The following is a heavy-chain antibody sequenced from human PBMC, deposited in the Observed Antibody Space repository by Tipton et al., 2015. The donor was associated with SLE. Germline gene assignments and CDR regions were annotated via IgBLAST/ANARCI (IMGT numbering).Heavy chain of an antibody. CDR3: ARDEDLDY. CDR1: GASIRNYY. Sequence: TLSLTCTVSGASIRNYYWNWIRQSPGKGLEWIGYSGFAGKTNYNPSLKSRVTISLDTSKKQLSLKLTSVTAADTAVYYCARDEDLDYWGQGTLVTVSS. V-gene: IGHV4-59*01. J-gene: IGHJ4*02. CDR2: SGFAGKT.